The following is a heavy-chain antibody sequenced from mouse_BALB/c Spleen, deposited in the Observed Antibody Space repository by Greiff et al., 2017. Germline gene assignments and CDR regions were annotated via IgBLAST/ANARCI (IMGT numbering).Heavy chain of an antibody. D-gene: IGHD1-1*01. J-gene: IGHJ2*01. CDR3: ARAGFITTVVFDY. Sequence: EVKLQESGPGLVKPSQSLSLTCTVTGYSITSDYAWNWIRQFPGNKLEWMGYISYSGSTSYNPSLKSRISITRDTSKNQFFLQLNSVTTEDTATYYCARAGFITTVVFDYWGQGTTLTVSS. CDR1: GYSITSDYA. CDR2: ISYSGST. V-gene: IGHV3-2*02.